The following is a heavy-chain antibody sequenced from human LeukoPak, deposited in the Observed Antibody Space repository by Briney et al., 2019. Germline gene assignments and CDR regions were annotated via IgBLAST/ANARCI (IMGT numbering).Heavy chain of an antibody. CDR1: GFTFSSYA. V-gene: IGHV3-23*01. D-gene: IGHD3-22*01. CDR2: ISGSGGST. Sequence: PGGSLRLSCAASGFTFSSYAMSWVRQAPGKGLEWVSAISGSGGSTYYADSVKGRFTISRDNSKSTLYLQMNSLRAEDTAVYYRAKDEDYYDSSGPLDYWGQGTLVTVSS. J-gene: IGHJ4*02. CDR3: AKDEDYYDSSGPLDY.